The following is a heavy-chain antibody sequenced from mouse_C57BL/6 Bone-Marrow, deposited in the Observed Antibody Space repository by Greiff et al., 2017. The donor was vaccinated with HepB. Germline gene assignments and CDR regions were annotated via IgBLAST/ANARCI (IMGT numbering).Heavy chain of an antibody. V-gene: IGHV7-1*01. CDR2: SRNKANDYTT. J-gene: IGHJ2*01. CDR1: GFTFSDFY. D-gene: IGHD2-4*01. Sequence: DVMLVESGGGLVQSGRSLRLSCATSGFTFSDFYMEWVRQAPGKGLEWIAASRNKANDYTTEYSASVKGRFIVSRDTSQSILYLQMNALRAEDTAIYYCARDATMITTSYFDYWGQGTTLTVSS. CDR3: ARDATMITTSYFDY.